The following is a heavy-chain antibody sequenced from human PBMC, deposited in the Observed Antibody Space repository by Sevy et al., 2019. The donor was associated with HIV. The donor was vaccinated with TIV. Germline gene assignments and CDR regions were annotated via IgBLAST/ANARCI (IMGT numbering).Heavy chain of an antibody. V-gene: IGHV4-59*01. D-gene: IGHD5-18*01. CDR3: ARGSRAGSYGYYFDY. J-gene: IGHJ4*02. CDR1: GASFNGNH. Sequence: SETLSLTCGVYGASFNGNHWSWIRQPPEKGLEWIGYIYYSGSTNYNPSLKSRVTISVDTSKNQFSLKLSSVTAADTAVYYCARGSRAGSYGYYFDYWGRGTLVTVSS. CDR2: IYYSGST.